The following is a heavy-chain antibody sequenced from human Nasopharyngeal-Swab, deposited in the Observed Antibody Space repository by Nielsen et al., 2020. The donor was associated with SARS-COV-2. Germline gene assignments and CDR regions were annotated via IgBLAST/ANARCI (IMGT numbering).Heavy chain of an antibody. V-gene: IGHV3-21*01. Sequence: GESLKIPCAASGFTFSSYSMNWVRQAPGKGLEWVSSISSSSSYIYYADSVKGRFTISRDNAKNSLYLQMNSLRAEDTAVYYCARPPGYCSGGSCYSWGQGTLVTVSS. J-gene: IGHJ4*02. CDR2: ISSSSSYI. CDR3: ARPPGYCSGGSCYS. D-gene: IGHD2-15*01. CDR1: GFTFSSYS.